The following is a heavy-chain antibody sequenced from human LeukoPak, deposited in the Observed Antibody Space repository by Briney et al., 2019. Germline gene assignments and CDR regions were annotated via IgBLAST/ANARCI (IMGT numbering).Heavy chain of an antibody. CDR3: AKMAIAKGATQGRGFLQFDL. V-gene: IGHV3-23*01. J-gene: IGHJ5*02. Sequence: GGSLGLSCAASGFTFGGYAMSWVRQTPGRGLEWVSGISPSGDKTDYADSVKGRFTISRDNSKNTMYLRMNSLRPEDTAMYYCAKMAIAKGATQGRGFLQFDLWGQGTLVTVSS. CDR2: ISPSGDKT. CDR1: GFTFGGYA. D-gene: IGHD2-21*01.